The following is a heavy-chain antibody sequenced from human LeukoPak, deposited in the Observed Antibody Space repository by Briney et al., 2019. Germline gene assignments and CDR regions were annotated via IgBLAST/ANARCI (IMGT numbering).Heavy chain of an antibody. J-gene: IGHJ4*02. CDR2: INPYNGIT. Sequence: ASVKVSCKASGCTFTDHFMHWMRQAPGQGLEWVGEINPYNGITKYAWRFQGRVSITRDTSISTAFMEVSRLTSDDTAVYYCARDNSLNDFDYWGQGTLVTVAS. V-gene: IGHV1-2*02. D-gene: IGHD1-1*01. CDR3: ARDNSLNDFDY. CDR1: GCTFTDHF.